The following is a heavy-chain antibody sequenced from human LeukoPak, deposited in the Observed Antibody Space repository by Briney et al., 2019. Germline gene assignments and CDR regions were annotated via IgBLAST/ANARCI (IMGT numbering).Heavy chain of an antibody. CDR3: AKVGYSYGIMDV. J-gene: IGHJ6*03. D-gene: IGHD5-18*01. Sequence: GGSLKLSCAASGFTFSSYAMSWVRQAPGKGLEWVSAISGSGGSTYYADSVKGQFTISRDNSKNTLYLQMNSLRAEDTAVYYCAKVGYSYGIMDVWGKGTTVTVSS. V-gene: IGHV3-23*01. CDR2: ISGSGGST. CDR1: GFTFSSYA.